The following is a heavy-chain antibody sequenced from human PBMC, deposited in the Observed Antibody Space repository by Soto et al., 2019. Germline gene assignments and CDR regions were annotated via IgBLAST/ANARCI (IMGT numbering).Heavy chain of an antibody. D-gene: IGHD1-20*01. CDR1: GFTFSSYD. CDR2: IGTAGDT. J-gene: IGHJ4*02. V-gene: IGHV3-13*01. CDR3: ARAYKRGHFDY. Sequence: GGSLRLSCAASGFTFSSYDMNWVRQATGKGLEWVSAIGTAGDTYYPGSVKGRFTISRENAKNSLYLQMNSLRAGDTAVYYCARAYKRGHFDYWGQGTLVTVSS.